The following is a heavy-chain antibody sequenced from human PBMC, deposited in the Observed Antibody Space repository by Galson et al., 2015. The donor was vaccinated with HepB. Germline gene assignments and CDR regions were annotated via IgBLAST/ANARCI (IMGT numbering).Heavy chain of an antibody. CDR3: ATDHCSGGSCYRRNWFDP. D-gene: IGHD2-15*01. V-gene: IGHV1-24*01. J-gene: IGHJ5*02. CDR2: FDPEDGET. CDR1: GYTLTELS. Sequence: SVKVSCKVSGYTLTELSMHWVRQAPGKGLEWMGGFDPEDGETIYAQKFQGRVTMTEDTSTDTAYMELSSLRSEDTAVYYCATDHCSGGSCYRRNWFDPWGQGTLVTVSS.